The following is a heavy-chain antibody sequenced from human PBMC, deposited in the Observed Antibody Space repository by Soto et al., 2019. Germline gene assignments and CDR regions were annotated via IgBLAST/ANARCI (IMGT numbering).Heavy chain of an antibody. J-gene: IGHJ4*02. CDR2: INPRSGKT. CDR1: GDTLSTYY. Sequence: VQLVQSGAEVKRPGASVKISCNASGDTLSTYYMHWARQAPGQVLEWLGIINPRSGKTNYPQKFQGRVTMTRDTSTTTVYMELSTLRFEDTAMYYCARGVGYSDSSGYPFDYWGQGTLVTVSS. CDR3: ARGVGYSDSSGYPFDY. V-gene: IGHV1-46*03. D-gene: IGHD3-22*01.